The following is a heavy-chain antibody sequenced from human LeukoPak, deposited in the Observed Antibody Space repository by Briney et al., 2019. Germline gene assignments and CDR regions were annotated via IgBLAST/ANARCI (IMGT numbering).Heavy chain of an antibody. CDR3: ARDRDVLMVYPSGMDV. J-gene: IGHJ4*02. V-gene: IGHV3-48*03. CDR2: ISSSGSTI. D-gene: IGHD2-8*01. CDR1: GFTFSSYE. Sequence: GGSLRLSCAASGFTFSSYEMNWVRQAPGKGLEWVSYISSSGSTIYYADSVKGRFTISRDNAKNSLYLQMNSLRAEDTAVYYCARDRDVLMVYPSGMDVWGQGTLVAVSS.